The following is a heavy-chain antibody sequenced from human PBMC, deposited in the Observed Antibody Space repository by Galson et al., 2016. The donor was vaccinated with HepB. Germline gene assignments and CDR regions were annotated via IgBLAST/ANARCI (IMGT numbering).Heavy chain of an antibody. CDR1: GFTFSSYA. V-gene: IGHV3-23*01. D-gene: IGHD6-19*01. CDR3: TFESTQSSMAGNY. Sequence: SLRLSCAASGFTFSSYAISWVRQAPGKGLEWVSAISGSGSNTYYADSVKGRFAISRDNSKNTLYLQMNSLRAEDAGVYYCTFESTQSSMAGNYWGQGTLVTVSS. J-gene: IGHJ4*02. CDR2: ISGSGSNT.